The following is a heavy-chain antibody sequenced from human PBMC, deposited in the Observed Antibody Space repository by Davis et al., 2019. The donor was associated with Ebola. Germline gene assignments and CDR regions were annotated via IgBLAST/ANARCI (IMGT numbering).Heavy chain of an antibody. D-gene: IGHD6-6*01. Sequence: GESLKISCAASGFTFSSYAMSWVRQAPGKGLEWVSYISSSGSTIYYADSVKGRFTISRDNAKNSLYLQMNSLRAEDTAVYYCARRSSQALDWGQGTLVTVSS. CDR2: ISSSGSTI. CDR1: GFTFSSYA. V-gene: IGHV3-48*04. CDR3: ARRSSQALD. J-gene: IGHJ4*02.